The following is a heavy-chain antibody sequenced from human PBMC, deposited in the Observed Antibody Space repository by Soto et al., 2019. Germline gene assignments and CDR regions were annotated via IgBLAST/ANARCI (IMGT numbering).Heavy chain of an antibody. V-gene: IGHV1-69*02. D-gene: IGHD3-10*01. CDR1: GDTFSSHT. CDR2: IIPMTGIA. CDR3: ASGVIFTGSHN. Sequence: QVHLVQSGAEVKKPGSSVTVSCKTSGDTFSSHTISWVRQAPGQGLEWMGRIIPMTGIASYSQHFQARVTITSDKSTTTSYMDLSGLKSDDTAIYYCASGVIFTGSHNWGQGTLVTVSS. J-gene: IGHJ4*02.